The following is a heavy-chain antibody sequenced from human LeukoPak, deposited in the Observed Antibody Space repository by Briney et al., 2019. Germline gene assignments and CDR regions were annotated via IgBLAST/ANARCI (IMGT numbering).Heavy chain of an antibody. CDR2: ISGSGGST. Sequence: GGSLRLSCAASGFTFSSYAMSWVRQAPGKGLEWVSAISGSGGSTYYADSVKGRFTISRDNSKNTLYLQMNSLRAEDTAVYYCAKAARVREQQLSHFDYWGQGTLVTVSS. CDR3: AKAARVREQQLSHFDY. D-gene: IGHD6-13*01. V-gene: IGHV3-23*01. J-gene: IGHJ4*02. CDR1: GFTFSSYA.